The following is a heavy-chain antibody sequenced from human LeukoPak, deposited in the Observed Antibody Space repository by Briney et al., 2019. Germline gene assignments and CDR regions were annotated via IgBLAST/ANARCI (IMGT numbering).Heavy chain of an antibody. CDR2: INQDGSEK. Sequence: GGSLRLSCAASGFTVSSNYMSWVRQAPGKGLEWVANINQDGSEKYYVDSVKGRFTISRDNAKNSLYLQMNSLRAEDTAVYYCARGKLYSSAYWGQGTLVTVSS. CDR3: ARGKLYSSAY. CDR1: GFTVSSNY. J-gene: IGHJ4*02. D-gene: IGHD3-22*01. V-gene: IGHV3-7*01.